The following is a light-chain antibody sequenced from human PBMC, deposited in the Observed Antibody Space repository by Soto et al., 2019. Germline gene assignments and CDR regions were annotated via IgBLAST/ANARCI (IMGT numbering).Light chain of an antibody. J-gene: IGKJ1*01. V-gene: IGKV1-39*01. CDR2: AAS. CDR3: QQGYSTQRT. CDR1: QSISSY. Sequence: DIQMTQSPSSLSASVGDRVTITCRASQSISSYLNWYQQKPGKAPKLLIYAASSLQSGVPSRFSGSGSGTDLSLTISSLQPEDFATYYCQQGYSTQRTVGQGAKVDI.